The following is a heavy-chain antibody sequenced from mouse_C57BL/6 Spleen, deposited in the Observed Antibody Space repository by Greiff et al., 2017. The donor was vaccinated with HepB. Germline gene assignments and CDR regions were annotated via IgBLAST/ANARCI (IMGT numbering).Heavy chain of an antibody. CDR2: ISGGGGNT. D-gene: IGHD2-4*01. CDR1: GFTFSSYT. V-gene: IGHV5-9*01. CDR3: ARMYDYDEGAWFAY. Sequence: EVQRVESGGGLVKPGGSLKLSCAASGFTFSSYTMSWVRQTPEKRLEWVATISGGGGNTYYPDSVKGRFTISRDNAKNTLYLQMSSLRSEDTALYYCARMYDYDEGAWFAYWGQGTLVTVSA. J-gene: IGHJ3*01.